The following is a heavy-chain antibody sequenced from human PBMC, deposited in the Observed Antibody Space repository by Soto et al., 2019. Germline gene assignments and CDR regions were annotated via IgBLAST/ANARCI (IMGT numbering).Heavy chain of an antibody. CDR3: ARHGKLLWLGELWGFDY. V-gene: IGHV4-4*02. J-gene: IGHJ4*02. CDR2: ISHSGST. CDR1: GDSINSSHW. Sequence: SETLSLTCAVSGDSINSSHWCNWVRQPPGKGLEWIGQISHSGSTNYNPSLTSRVTISVDKSKNHFSLKLSSVTAADTAVYYCARHGKLLWLGELWGFDYWGQGTLVTVSS. D-gene: IGHD3-10*01.